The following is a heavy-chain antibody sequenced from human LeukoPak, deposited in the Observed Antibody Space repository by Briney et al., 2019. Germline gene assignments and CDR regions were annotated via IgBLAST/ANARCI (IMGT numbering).Heavy chain of an antibody. V-gene: IGHV1-46*01. J-gene: IGHJ4*02. CDR3: ARDGGCSSGGYCRRNYLDY. D-gene: IGHD2-15*01. CDR1: GYTFTNYF. CDR2: INPSDGST. Sequence: ASVKVSCKPSGYTFTNYFIQWVRQAPGQGLEWMGMINPSDGSTDYAQKFQGRVTMTRDTSTTTVYMEMNSLRSEDTAIYYCARDGGCSSGGYCRRNYLDYWGQGTLVTVSS.